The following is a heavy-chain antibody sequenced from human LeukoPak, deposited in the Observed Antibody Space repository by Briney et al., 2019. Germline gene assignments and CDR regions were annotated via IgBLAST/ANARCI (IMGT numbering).Heavy chain of an antibody. CDR1: GGSISSYY. CDR3: AGTYCDFVSLDY. CDR2: IYYSGST. Sequence: PSETLSLTCTVSGGSISSYYWSWIRQPPGKGLEWIGYIYYSGSTNYNPSLKSRVTISVDTSKNQFSLKLSSVTAADTAVYYCAGTYCDFVSLDYWGQGTLVTVSS. J-gene: IGHJ4*02. V-gene: IGHV4-59*01. D-gene: IGHD3-3*01.